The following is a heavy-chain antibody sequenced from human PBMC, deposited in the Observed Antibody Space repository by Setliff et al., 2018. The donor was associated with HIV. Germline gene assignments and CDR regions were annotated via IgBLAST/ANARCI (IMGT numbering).Heavy chain of an antibody. D-gene: IGHD3-22*01. V-gene: IGHV4-61*09. CDR1: GGSISSGSYY. CDR2: IYSTGDT. CDR3: ARVRLTMIMMVDYFDQ. Sequence: PSETLSLTCNVSGGSISSGSYYWTWIRQPAGKGLEWVGHIYSTGDTNYNPSLKSRVTLSADTSKNQLSLSLTSVTAADTAVYYCARVRLTMIMMVDYFDQWGQGTPVTVSS. J-gene: IGHJ4*02.